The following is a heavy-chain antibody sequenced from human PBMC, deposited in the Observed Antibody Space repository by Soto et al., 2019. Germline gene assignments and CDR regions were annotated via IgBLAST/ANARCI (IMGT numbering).Heavy chain of an antibody. Sequence: QVQLVQSGAEVKKPGASVKVSCKASGYTFTGYYMHWVRQAPGQGLEWMGWINPNSGGTNYAQKFQGWGTMNRDKSISTDYMELSRLRSDDTAVYYCASPPGDSRSSQNYYCYGMDVWGQGTTVTVSS. J-gene: IGHJ6*02. CDR1: GYTFTGYY. CDR3: ASPPGDSRSSQNYYCYGMDV. CDR2: INPNSGGT. D-gene: IGHD6-6*01. V-gene: IGHV1-2*04.